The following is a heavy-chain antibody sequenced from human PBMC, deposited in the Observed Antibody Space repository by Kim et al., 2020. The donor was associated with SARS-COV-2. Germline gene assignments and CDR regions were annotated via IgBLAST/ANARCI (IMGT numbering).Heavy chain of an antibody. V-gene: IGHV4-39*01. CDR1: GGSISSSSYY. J-gene: IGHJ4*02. D-gene: IGHD3-22*01. Sequence: SETLSLTCTVSGGSISSSSYYWGWIRQPPGKGLEWIGSIYYSGSTYYNPSLKSRVTISVDTSKNQFSLKLSSVTAADTAVYYCQIVAENTYYYDSSGQDQLTSIDYWGQGTLGTVSS. CDR3: QIVAENTYYYDSSGQDQLTSIDY. CDR2: IYYSGST.